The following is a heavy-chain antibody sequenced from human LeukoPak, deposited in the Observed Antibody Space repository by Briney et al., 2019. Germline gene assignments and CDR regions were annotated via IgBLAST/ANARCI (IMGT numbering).Heavy chain of an antibody. CDR2: INPNSGGT. D-gene: IGHD5-18*01. Sequence: GASVTVSCKASGYTFTGYYMHWVRQAPGQGLEWMGWINPNSGGTNYAQKFQGRVTMTRDTSISTAYMELSRLRSDDTAVYYCARENTATHYSYYYMDVWGKGTTVTVSS. J-gene: IGHJ6*03. CDR1: GYTFTGYY. V-gene: IGHV1-2*02. CDR3: ARENTATHYSYYYMDV.